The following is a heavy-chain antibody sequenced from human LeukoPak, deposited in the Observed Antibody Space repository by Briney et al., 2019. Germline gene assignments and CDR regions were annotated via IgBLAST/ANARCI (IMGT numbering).Heavy chain of an antibody. J-gene: IGHJ4*02. D-gene: IGHD6-6*01. Sequence: GGSLRLSCAASGFTFSSYWMSWVRQAPGKGLEWVAFIRYDGSNKYYADSVKGRFTISRDNSKNTLYLQMNSLRAEDTAVYYCARDNEYSSSGGDYWGQGTLVTVSS. CDR3: ARDNEYSSSGGDY. V-gene: IGHV3-30*02. CDR2: IRYDGSNK. CDR1: GFTFSSYW.